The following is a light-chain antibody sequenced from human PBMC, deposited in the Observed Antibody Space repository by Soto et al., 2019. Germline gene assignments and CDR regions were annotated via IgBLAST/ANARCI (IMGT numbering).Light chain of an antibody. CDR1: QSVSSSY. V-gene: IGKV3-20*01. CDR3: QQYSDLPMT. J-gene: IGKJ5*01. Sequence: IVLTQSPLSSPVTVGQPATLSCRASQSVSSSYLAWYQQKPGQAPRLLIYGASRRATGIPDRFSGSASGTDFTLTISRLEPEDFAVYFCQQYSDLPMTFGQGTRLEIK. CDR2: GAS.